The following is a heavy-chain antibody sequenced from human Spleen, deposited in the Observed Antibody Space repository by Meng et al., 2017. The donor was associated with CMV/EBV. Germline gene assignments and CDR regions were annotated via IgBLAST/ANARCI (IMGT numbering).Heavy chain of an antibody. D-gene: IGHD2-2*01. CDR2: IYYSGST. J-gene: IGHJ4*02. CDR1: GGSISSGGYY. V-gene: IGHV4-31*03. Sequence: CTVSGGSISSGGYYWSWIRQHPGKGLEWIGYIYYSGSTYYNPSLKSRVTISVDTSMNQFSLKLSSVTAADTAVYYCARGDRGTTELDYWGQGTLVTVSS. CDR3: ARGDRGTTELDY.